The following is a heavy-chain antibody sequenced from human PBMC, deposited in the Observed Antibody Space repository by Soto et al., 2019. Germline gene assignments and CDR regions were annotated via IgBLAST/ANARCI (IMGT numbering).Heavy chain of an antibody. V-gene: IGHV1-3*01. CDR1: GFTFTSYA. CDR3: ARVGYYYDSSGYYY. Sequence: PGGSLRLSCAASGFTFTSYAMHWVRQAPGQRLEWMGWINAGNGNTKYSQKFQGRVTITRDTSASTAYMELSSLRSEDTAVYYCARVGYYYDSSGYYYWGQGTLVTVSS. D-gene: IGHD3-22*01. J-gene: IGHJ4*02. CDR2: INAGNGNT.